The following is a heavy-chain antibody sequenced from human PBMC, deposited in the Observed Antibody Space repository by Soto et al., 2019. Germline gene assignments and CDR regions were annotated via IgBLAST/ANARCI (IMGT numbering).Heavy chain of an antibody. CDR1: GFTFSVYA. D-gene: IGHD3-3*01. Sequence: PGGSLRLSCAASGFTFSVYAMTWVRQAPGKGLEWVSALSGSGTNTYYADSVKGRFTISRDNSNDTLYLQMSSLRTEDTAIYYCAKDGEYFDFWSGYNNWFDSWGQGTPVTVSS. J-gene: IGHJ5*01. V-gene: IGHV3-23*01. CDR2: LSGSGTNT. CDR3: AKDGEYFDFWSGYNNWFDS.